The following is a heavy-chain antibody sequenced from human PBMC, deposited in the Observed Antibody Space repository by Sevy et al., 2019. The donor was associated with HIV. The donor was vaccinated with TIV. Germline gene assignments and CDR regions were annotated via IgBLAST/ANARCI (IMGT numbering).Heavy chain of an antibody. Sequence: GGFLRLSCAASGFTFTYYGMHWVRQAPGKGLEWVAFIHYDGSNKYYADSVKGRFTISRDNAKNTVYLQMNSLRTDDTALYYCAKNTAAAGTGGFDYWGQGTLVTVSS. CDR1: GFTFTYYG. CDR3: AKNTAAAGTGGFDY. J-gene: IGHJ4*02. CDR2: IHYDGSNK. V-gene: IGHV3-30*02. D-gene: IGHD6-13*01.